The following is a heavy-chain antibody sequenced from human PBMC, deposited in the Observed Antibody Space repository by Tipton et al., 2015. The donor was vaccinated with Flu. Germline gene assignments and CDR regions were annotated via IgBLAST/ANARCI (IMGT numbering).Heavy chain of an antibody. CDR1: GYLFTSYY. D-gene: IGHD3-9*01. Sequence: VQLVQSGAEVKEAGESLKISCKASGYLFTSYYIGWVRQMPGKGLEWMGIIYPDDSNTKYSPSFQGQVTISADKSISIAYLQWNSLKASDTAMYYCARGATYYNSLTGYYSAGMDVWGQGTTVTVSS. CDR2: IYPDDSNT. CDR3: ARGATYYNSLTGYYSAGMDV. V-gene: IGHV5-51*01. J-gene: IGHJ6*02.